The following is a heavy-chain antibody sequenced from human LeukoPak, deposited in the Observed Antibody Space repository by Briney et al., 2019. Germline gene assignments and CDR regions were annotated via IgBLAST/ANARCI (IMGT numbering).Heavy chain of an antibody. CDR2: ISDDGDNK. J-gene: IGHJ4*02. CDR3: VKATRGNLWNGLPWDHSDK. CDR1: GFTFSNYG. V-gene: IGHV3-30*18. Sequence: GGSLRLSCAASGFTFSNYGMHWVRQPPGKGLEWVTFISDDGDNKHYADSVKGRLTASRDNSKSTLFLQMNSLRVEDTAVYYCVKATRGNLWNGLPWDHSDKWGQGTLVPVSS. D-gene: IGHD3-3*01.